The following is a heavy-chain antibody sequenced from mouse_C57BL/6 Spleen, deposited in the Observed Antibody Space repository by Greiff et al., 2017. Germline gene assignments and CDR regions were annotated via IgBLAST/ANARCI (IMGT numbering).Heavy chain of an antibody. CDR2: IYPGDGDT. D-gene: IGHD2-3*01. V-gene: IGHV1-82*01. Sequence: QVQLQQSGPELVKPGASVKISCKASGYAFSSSWMNWVKQRPGKGLEWIGRIYPGDGDTNYNGKFKGKATLTADKSSSTAYMQLSSLTSEDSAVYFCARSDGYYVLYAMDYWGQEPQSPSPQ. CDR1: GYAFSSSW. CDR3: ARSDGYYVLYAMDY. J-gene: IGHJ4*01.